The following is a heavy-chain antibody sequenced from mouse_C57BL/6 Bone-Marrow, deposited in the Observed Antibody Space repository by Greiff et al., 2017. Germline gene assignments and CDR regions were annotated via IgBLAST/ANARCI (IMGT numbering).Heavy chain of an antibody. D-gene: IGHD2-1*01. CDR3: ARDLYYGNPYAMDY. CDR2: IRYDGSN. CDR1: GYSITSGYY. Sequence: DVQLQESGPGLVKPSQSLSLTCSVTGYSITSGYYWNWIRQFPGNKLEWMGYIRYDGSNNYNPSLKNRISITRDTSKNQFFLKLNSVTTEDTATYYCARDLYYGNPYAMDYWGQGTSVTVSS. V-gene: IGHV3-6*01. J-gene: IGHJ4*01.